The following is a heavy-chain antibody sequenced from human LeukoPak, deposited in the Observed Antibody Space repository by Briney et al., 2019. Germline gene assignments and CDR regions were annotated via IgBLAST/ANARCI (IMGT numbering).Heavy chain of an antibody. D-gene: IGHD6-6*01. CDR2: IYSGGST. V-gene: IGHV3-53*01. J-gene: IGHJ4*02. CDR1: GFTVSSNY. Sequence: PGGSLRLSCAASGFTVSSNYMSWVRQAPGKGLEWVSVIYSGGSTYYADSVKGRFTISRDNAKNSLYLQMNSLRAEDTAVYYCARDRVVVAARPEEPAERMRIFDYWGQGTLVTVSS. CDR3: ARDRVVVAARPEEPAERMRIFDY.